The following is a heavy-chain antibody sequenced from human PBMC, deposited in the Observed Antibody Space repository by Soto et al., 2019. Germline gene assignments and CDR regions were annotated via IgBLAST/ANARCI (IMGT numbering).Heavy chain of an antibody. J-gene: IGHJ4*02. CDR2: ISAYNGNT. D-gene: IGHD2-2*01. Sequence: QVQLVQSGAEVKKPGASVKVSCQASGYTFTSYGISWVRQAPGQGLEWMGWISAYNGNTNYAQKLQGRVTMTTDTSTSTAYMELRSLRSDDTAVFYCARVEDCSSTSCYDWFFDYWGQGTLVTVSS. CDR3: ARVEDCSSTSCYDWFFDY. CDR1: GYTFTSYG. V-gene: IGHV1-18*01.